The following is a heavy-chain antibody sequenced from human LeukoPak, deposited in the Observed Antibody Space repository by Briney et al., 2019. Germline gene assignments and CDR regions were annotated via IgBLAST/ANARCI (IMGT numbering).Heavy chain of an antibody. CDR2: IHYSGST. V-gene: IGHV4-59*01. D-gene: IGHD6-13*01. CDR3: ARGAIAAAGLGDY. Sequence: SETLSLTCTVSGGSISSYYWSWIRQPPGKGLEWIGYIHYSGSTNYNPSLKSRVTISVDTSKNQFSLKLSSVTAADTAVYYCARGAIAAAGLGDYWGQGTLVTVSS. CDR1: GGSISSYY. J-gene: IGHJ4*02.